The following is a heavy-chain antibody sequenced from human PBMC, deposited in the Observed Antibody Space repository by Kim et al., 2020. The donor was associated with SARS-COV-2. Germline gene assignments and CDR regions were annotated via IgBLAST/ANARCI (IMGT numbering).Heavy chain of an antibody. J-gene: IGHJ4*02. D-gene: IGHD4-17*01. CDR2: ITHSGTT. V-gene: IGHV4-34*01. CDR1: GGSSSQYY. CDR3: APTYGGYSDFDY. Sequence: SETLSLTCAVYGGSSSQYYWSWIRQPPGKGLEWIAEITHSGTTNYNPSLRSRVTISIDMSKNQFSLQLTSVTAADTAVYYCAPTYGGYSDFDYWGQGTLV.